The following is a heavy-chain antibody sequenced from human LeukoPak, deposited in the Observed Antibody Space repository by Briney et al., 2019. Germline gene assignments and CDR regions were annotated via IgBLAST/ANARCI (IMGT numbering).Heavy chain of an antibody. CDR1: GYRFADYD. J-gene: IGHJ5*02. CDR2: IKPNSGDT. CDR3: ATNILVRDIINSFDP. D-gene: IGHD3-10*01. V-gene: IGHV1-2*02. Sequence: ASVKVSCKASGYRFADYDMHWVRQAPGQGLEWMGWIKPNSGDTRSAQKFQGRVIMTRDTSTGTAYMELSSLRYDDTAVYYCATNILVRDIINSFDPWGQGTLVTVSS.